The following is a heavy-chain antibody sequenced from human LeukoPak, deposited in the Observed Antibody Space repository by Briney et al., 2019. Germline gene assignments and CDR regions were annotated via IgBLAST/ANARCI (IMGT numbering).Heavy chain of an antibody. J-gene: IGHJ4*02. V-gene: IGHV3-23*01. Sequence: GGSLRLSCAASGFTFSSYWMNWVRQVPGKGLEWVSAISGSGGSTYYADSVKGRFTISRDNSKNTLYLQMNSLRAEDTAVYYCAKDRTIFGVVITFDYWGQGTLVTVSS. CDR1: GFTFSSYW. D-gene: IGHD3-3*01. CDR3: AKDRTIFGVVITFDY. CDR2: ISGSGGST.